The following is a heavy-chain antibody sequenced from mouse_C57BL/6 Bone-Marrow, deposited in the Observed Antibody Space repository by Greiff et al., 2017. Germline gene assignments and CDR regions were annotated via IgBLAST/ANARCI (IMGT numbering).Heavy chain of an antibody. CDR3: ARGETMVTTGYFDY. V-gene: IGHV1-64*01. J-gene: IGHJ2*01. Sequence: QVQLQQPGAELVKPGASVKLSCKASGYTFTSYWMHWVKQRPGQGLEWIGMIHPNSGSTNYNEKFKSKATLTVDNSSSTAYMQLSSLTSEDAAVYYCARGETMVTTGYFDYWGQGTTLTVSS. D-gene: IGHD2-2*01. CDR2: IHPNSGST. CDR1: GYTFTSYW.